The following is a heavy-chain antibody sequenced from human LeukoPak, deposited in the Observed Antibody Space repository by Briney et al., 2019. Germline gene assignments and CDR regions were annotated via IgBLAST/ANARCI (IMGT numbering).Heavy chain of an antibody. V-gene: IGHV3-53*01. J-gene: IGHJ5*02. D-gene: IGHD2-21*01. Sequence: GGSLRLSSAASGFTVSSNYMTWVRRAPGGGSEWVSPINSSDSSTYYADSVKGRFTISRDNSKNTLFLQMNTLRTEDTAVYHCAKDYRAWVRAGTPYYNWFDPWGQGTLVTVSS. CDR3: AKDYRAWVRAGTPYYNWFDP. CDR1: GFTVSSNY. CDR2: INSSDSST.